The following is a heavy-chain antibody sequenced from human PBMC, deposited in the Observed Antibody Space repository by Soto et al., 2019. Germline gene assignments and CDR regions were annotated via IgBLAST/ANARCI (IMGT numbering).Heavy chain of an antibody. D-gene: IGHD1-1*01. Sequence: GASVKVSCKASGYTFTGYYMHWVRQAPGQGLEWMGWINPNSGGTNYAQKFQGWVTMTRDTSINTAYMELSRLRSDDTAVYYCARGGSGYNWNRRSYYYYYMDVWGKGTTVTVSS. CDR3: ARGGSGYNWNRRSYYYYYMDV. J-gene: IGHJ6*03. CDR2: INPNSGGT. V-gene: IGHV1-2*04. CDR1: GYTFTGYY.